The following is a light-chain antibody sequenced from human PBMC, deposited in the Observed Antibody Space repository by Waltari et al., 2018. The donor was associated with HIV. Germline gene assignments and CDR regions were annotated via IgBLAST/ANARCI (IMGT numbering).Light chain of an antibody. CDR2: DAS. CDR3: QQRSNRPPKYT. CDR1: QRVSSY. Sequence: EIVLTQSPATLSLSPGDRATLSCRASQRVSSYLAWYQQKPGLAPRLLIYDASNRATGIPARFSGSGSGTDFTLTISSLEPEDFAVYYCQQRSNRPPKYTFGQGTKLEIK. V-gene: IGKV3-11*01. J-gene: IGKJ2*01.